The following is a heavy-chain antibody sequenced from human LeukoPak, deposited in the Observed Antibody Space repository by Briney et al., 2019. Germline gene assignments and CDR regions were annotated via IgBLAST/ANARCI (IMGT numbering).Heavy chain of an antibody. CDR2: INHSGST. CDR1: GGSFSGYY. Sequence: SETLSLTCAVYGGSFSGYYGSWIRQPPGKGLEWIGEINHSGSTNYNPSLKSRVTISVDTSKNQFSLKLSSVTAADTAVYYCARGLGIAARRNWFDPWGQGTLVTVSS. V-gene: IGHV4-34*01. J-gene: IGHJ5*02. D-gene: IGHD6-6*01. CDR3: ARGLGIAARRNWFDP.